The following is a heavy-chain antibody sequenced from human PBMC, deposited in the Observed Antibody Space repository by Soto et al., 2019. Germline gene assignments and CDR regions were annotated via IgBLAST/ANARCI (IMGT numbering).Heavy chain of an antibody. CDR2: TSIGGNT. V-gene: IGHV3-23*01. CDR3: ARDFRPGLIVPTKSGFDP. CDR1: GFPFSTSA. Sequence: EVQLLESGGGLVQRGGSLRLSFEAFGFPFSTSAMTWVRQVPGKGLEGVSTTSIGGNTEFAESVRGRFTVFRDNSKNTIYLQMSSLRAEDSAIYFCARDFRPGLIVPTKSGFDPWGQGTPVTVSS. J-gene: IGHJ5*02. D-gene: IGHD2-15*01.